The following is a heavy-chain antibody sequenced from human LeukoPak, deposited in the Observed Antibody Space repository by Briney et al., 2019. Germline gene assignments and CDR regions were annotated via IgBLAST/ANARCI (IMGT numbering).Heavy chain of an antibody. Sequence: SETLSLTCAVYGGSFSGYYWSWIRQPPGKGLEWIGEINHSGSTNYNPSLKSRVTISVDTSKNQFSLKLSSVTAADTAVYYCARLESVSSGYYLYFDYWGQGTLVTVSS. CDR3: ARLESVSSGYYLYFDY. CDR1: GGSFSGYY. D-gene: IGHD3-22*01. CDR2: INHSGST. V-gene: IGHV4-34*01. J-gene: IGHJ4*02.